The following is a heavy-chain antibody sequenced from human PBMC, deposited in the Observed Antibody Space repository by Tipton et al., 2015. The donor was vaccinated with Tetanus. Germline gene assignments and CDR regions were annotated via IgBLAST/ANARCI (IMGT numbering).Heavy chain of an antibody. V-gene: IGHV3-33*01. Sequence: SLRLSCAASGFTFSSYGMHWVRQAPGKGLEWVAVIWYDGSNKYYADSVKGRFTISRDNSKSTLYLQMNSLRAEDTAVYYCARDKAHNYGSGSYYNVPTYWGQGTLVTVSS. CDR3: ARDKAHNYGSGSYYNVPTY. D-gene: IGHD3-10*01. CDR2: IWYDGSNK. J-gene: IGHJ4*02. CDR1: GFTFSSYG.